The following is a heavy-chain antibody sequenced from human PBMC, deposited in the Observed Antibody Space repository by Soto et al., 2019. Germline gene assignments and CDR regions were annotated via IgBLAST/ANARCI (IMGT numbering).Heavy chain of an antibody. CDR1: GGSISSYC. CDR2: IYYSGST. D-gene: IGHD3-22*01. J-gene: IGHJ6*02. CDR3: ARRLYYDSSGFEGGGMDV. Sequence: SETLSLTCPVSGGSISSYCWSWIRKPPGKGLEWIGYIYYSGSTNYNPSLKSRVTISVDTSKNQFSLKLSSVTAADTAVYYCARRLYYDSSGFEGGGMDVWGQGTTVTVSS. V-gene: IGHV4-59*08.